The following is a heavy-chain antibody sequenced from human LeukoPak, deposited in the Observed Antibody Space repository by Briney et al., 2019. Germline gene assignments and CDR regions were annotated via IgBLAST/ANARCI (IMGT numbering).Heavy chain of an antibody. V-gene: IGHV3-30-3*01. CDR1: GFTFSSYA. J-gene: IGHJ5*02. D-gene: IGHD6-19*01. CDR3: ARSDDESYSSGWYWFDP. CDR2: ISYDGSNK. Sequence: GRSLRLSCAASGFTFSSYAMHWVRQAPGKGLEWVAVISYDGSNKYYADSVKGRFTISRDNSKNTLYLQMNSLRAEDTAVYYCARSDDESYSSGWYWFDPWGQGTLLTVSS.